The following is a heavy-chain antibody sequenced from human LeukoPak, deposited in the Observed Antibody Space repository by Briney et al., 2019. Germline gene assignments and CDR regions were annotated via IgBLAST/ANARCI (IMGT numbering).Heavy chain of an antibody. D-gene: IGHD3-10*02. V-gene: IGHV3-30*02. CDR1: GFTFSSYS. Sequence: TGGSLRLSCAASGFTFSSYSMNWARQAPGKGLEWVAFIRYDGIIKYYADSVKGRFTISRDNAKNSLYLQMNSLRAEDTAVYYCAELGITMIGGVWGKGTTVTISS. CDR3: AELGITMIGGV. CDR2: IRYDGIIK. J-gene: IGHJ6*04.